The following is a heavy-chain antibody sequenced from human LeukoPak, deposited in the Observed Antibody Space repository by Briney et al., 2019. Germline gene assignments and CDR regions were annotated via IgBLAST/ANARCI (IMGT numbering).Heavy chain of an antibody. J-gene: IGHJ4*02. D-gene: IGHD3-3*01. Sequence: GGSLRLSCAVSGFTFSSYGMHWVRQAPGKGLEWMAVISYDGTNKYYADSVKGRFTTSRDNSKNTLYLQMNSLRAEDTAVYYCAKDLTYDFWSGLGNWGQGTLVTVSS. CDR2: ISYDGTNK. CDR1: GFTFSSYG. CDR3: AKDLTYDFWSGLGN. V-gene: IGHV3-30*18.